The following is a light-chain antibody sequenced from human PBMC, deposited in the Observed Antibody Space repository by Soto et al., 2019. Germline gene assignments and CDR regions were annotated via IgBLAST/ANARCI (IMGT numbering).Light chain of an antibody. CDR3: QHRSEWPLCT. V-gene: IGKV3-11*01. CDR2: DVS. CDR1: QSVSSY. J-gene: IGKJ2*02. Sequence: EVILTQSPATLSLSPGDRATLSCRASQSVSSYLAWYQQKPGQAPRLLIYDVSNRATGIPARFSGSGSGTDFTLTISSLEPEDFAVYFCQHRSEWPLCTFGQGTKLEVK.